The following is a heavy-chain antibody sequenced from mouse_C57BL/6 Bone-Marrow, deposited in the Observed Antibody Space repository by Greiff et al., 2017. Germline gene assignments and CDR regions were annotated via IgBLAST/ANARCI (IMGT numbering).Heavy chain of an antibody. CDR3: GSRDIWGAYGMDY. V-gene: IGHV1-47*01. D-gene: IGHD3-3*01. J-gene: IGHJ4*01. Sequence: QVQLQQSGAELVKPGASVKMSCKASGYTFTTYPIGWMKQKHGKSLEWIGNFHPNNDDTKYNEKFKGKATLTVEKSSSTAYLELSRITSDDSAVYYCGSRDIWGAYGMDYWGQGTSVTVS. CDR2: FHPNNDDT. CDR1: GYTFTTYP.